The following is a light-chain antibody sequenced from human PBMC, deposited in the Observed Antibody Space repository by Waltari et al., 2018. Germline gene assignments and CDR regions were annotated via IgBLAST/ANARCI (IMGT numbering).Light chain of an antibody. CDR2: DVT. CDR3: CSFAGSYTWV. Sequence: QSALTQPRSVSGSPGQSVTISCTGTSSDLGTYKYVSWYQQHPAKAPKLIIHDVTKRPSGVPDRFSGSKSGNTASLTISGLQAEDEAEYFCCSFAGSYTWVFGGGTELTVL. J-gene: IGLJ3*02. CDR1: SSDLGTYKY. V-gene: IGLV2-11*01.